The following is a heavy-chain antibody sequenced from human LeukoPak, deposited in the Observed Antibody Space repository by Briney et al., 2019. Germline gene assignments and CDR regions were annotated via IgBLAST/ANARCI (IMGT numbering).Heavy chain of an antibody. V-gene: IGHV1-69*01. CDR1: GGTFSSYA. J-gene: IGHJ3*02. CDR2: IIPIFGTA. D-gene: IGHD3-3*01. Sequence: SVKVSCKASGGTFSSYAISWVRQAPGQGLEWMGGIIPIFGTANYAQKFQGRVTITADESTSTAYMELSSLRTEDTAVYYCARKTTIFGVDDAFDIWGQGTMVTVSA. CDR3: ARKTTIFGVDDAFDI.